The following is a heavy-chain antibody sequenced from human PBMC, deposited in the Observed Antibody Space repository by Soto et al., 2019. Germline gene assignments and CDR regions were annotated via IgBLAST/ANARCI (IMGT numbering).Heavy chain of an antibody. CDR3: ARDLPGYCTTSDCYSYFVY. CDR2: MQQDGSER. J-gene: IGHJ4*02. CDR1: GLTFYSCS. Sequence: VGTVRLSCAVSGLTFYSCSMSWISKTAGEGLEWVANMQQDGSERYYVDSVKGRCTLSRDNAKNSLYLQMNSLRAEDTAVYYCARDLPGYCTTSDCYSYFVYWGQGTLVTVSS. V-gene: IGHV3-7*03. D-gene: IGHD2-8*01.